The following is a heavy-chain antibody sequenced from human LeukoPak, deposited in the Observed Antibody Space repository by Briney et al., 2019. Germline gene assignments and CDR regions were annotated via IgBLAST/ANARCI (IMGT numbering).Heavy chain of an antibody. D-gene: IGHD1-1*01. CDR3: ARGNLDYYYGMDV. CDR1: GGTFSSYA. J-gene: IGHJ6*02. CDR2: IIPIFGTA. Sequence: GASVKVSCKASGGTFSSYAISWVRQAPGQGLEWMGGIIPIFGTANYAQKFQGRVTITADESTSTAYMELSSLRSEDTAVYYCARGNLDYYYGMDVWGQGTTVSVSS. V-gene: IGHV1-69*13.